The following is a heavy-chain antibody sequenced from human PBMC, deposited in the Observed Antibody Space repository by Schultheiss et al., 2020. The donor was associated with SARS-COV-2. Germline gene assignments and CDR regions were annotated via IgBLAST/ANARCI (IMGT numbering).Heavy chain of an antibody. D-gene: IGHD3-10*01. J-gene: IGHJ4*02. CDR2: ISSSSSYI. Sequence: GGSLRLSCAASGFTFSDYYMSWIRQAPGKGLEWVSYISSSSSYIYYADSVKGRFTISRDNAKNSLYLQMNSLRAEDTAVYYCARDRYYGSGSYDYWGQGTLVTVSS. V-gene: IGHV3-11*06. CDR1: GFTFSDYY. CDR3: ARDRYYGSGSYDY.